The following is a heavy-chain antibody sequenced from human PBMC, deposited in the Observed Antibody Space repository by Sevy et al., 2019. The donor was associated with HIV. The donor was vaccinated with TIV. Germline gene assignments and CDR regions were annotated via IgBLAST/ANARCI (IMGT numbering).Heavy chain of an antibody. CDR2: MKQDGSEK. J-gene: IGHJ4*02. Sequence: GGCLRLSCAASGFTFSSYWMSWVRQAPGKGLEWVATMKQDGSEKYYVDPVKGRFTISRDNAKHSLYLQMNSLRAEDTAVYYCVREGLGGFSYSLDCWGQGTLVTVSS. V-gene: IGHV3-7*01. CDR3: VREGLGGFSYSLDC. D-gene: IGHD5-18*01. CDR1: GFTFSSYW.